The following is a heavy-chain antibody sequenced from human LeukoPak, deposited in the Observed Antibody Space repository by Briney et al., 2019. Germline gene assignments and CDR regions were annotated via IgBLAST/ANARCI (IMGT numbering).Heavy chain of an antibody. V-gene: IGHV3-66*01. CDR1: GFTVSNNY. CDR2: LYADGGGA. CDR3: ARDPYCGGDCYYFDH. J-gene: IGHJ4*02. D-gene: IGHD2-21*02. Sequence: PGGSLRLSCAVSGFTVSNNYMSWVRQAPGKGLEWVSVLYADGGGANYADSVKGRFTISRDNSKNTLYLQMNSLSAEDTAVYYCARDPYCGGDCYYFDHWGQGTLVTVSS.